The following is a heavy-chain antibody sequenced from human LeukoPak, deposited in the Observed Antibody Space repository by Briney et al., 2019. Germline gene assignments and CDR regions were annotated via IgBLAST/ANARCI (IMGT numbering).Heavy chain of an antibody. V-gene: IGHV1-69*05. J-gene: IGHJ4*02. CDR2: IIPIFGTA. CDR1: GGTFSSYA. CDR3: ARDPYYYDSSGYYDY. Sequence: SVKVSCKASGGTFSSYAISWVRQAPGQGLEWMGGIIPIFGTANYARKFQGRVTITTDESTSTAYMELSSLRSEDTAVYYCARDPYYYDSSGYYDYWGQGTLVTVSS. D-gene: IGHD3-22*01.